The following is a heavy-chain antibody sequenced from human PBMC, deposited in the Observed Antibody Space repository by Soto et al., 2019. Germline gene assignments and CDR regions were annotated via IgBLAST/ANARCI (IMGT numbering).Heavy chain of an antibody. CDR1: GFSLSSTRMA. CDR2: IYWDDDK. J-gene: IGHJ4*02. D-gene: IGHD6-19*01. CDR3: AHIVVAGLGYYFDY. Sequence: QITLKESGPTLVKPTQTLTLTCTFSGFSLSSTRMAVGWIRQPPGKALEWLALIYWDDDKRYSPFLKSSLTITKDTSKTQVVPTMSNMDPVDTARYYCAHIVVAGLGYYFDYWGQGTLVTVSS. V-gene: IGHV2-5*02.